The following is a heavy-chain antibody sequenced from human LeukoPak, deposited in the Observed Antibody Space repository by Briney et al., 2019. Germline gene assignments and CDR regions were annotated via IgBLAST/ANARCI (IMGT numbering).Heavy chain of an antibody. D-gene: IGHD1-26*01. J-gene: IGHJ4*02. CDR3: AKERAVGATRRYFDY. CDR1: GFTFSSYA. Sequence: TGGSLRLSCAASGFTFSSYAMSWVRQAPGKGLEWVSAISGSGGSTYYTDSVKGRFTISRDNSKNTLYLQMNSLRAEDTAVYYCAKERAVGATRRYFDYWGQGTLVTVSS. V-gene: IGHV3-23*01. CDR2: ISGSGGST.